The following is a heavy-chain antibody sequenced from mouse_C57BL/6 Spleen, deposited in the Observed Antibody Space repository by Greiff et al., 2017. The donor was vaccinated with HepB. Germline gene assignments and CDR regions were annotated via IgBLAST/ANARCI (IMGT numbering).Heavy chain of an antibody. V-gene: IGHV1-26*01. D-gene: IGHD2-1*01. J-gene: IGHJ3*01. CDR2: INPNNGGT. CDR1: GYTFTDYY. Sequence: EVQLQQSGPELVKPGASVKISCKASGYTFTDYYMNWVKQSHGKSLEWIGDINPNNGGTSYNQKFKGKATLTVDKSSSTAYMELRSLTSEDSAVYYCAPIYYGNLVFAYWGQGTLVTVSA. CDR3: APIYYGNLVFAY.